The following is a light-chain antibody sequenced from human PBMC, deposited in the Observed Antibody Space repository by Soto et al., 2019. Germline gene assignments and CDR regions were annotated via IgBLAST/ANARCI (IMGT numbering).Light chain of an antibody. Sequence: IVMTQSPDSLAVSLGERATINCKSRQSVLYSSNNKNYLAWYQQKPGQPPKLLIYWASTRDSGVPNRFSGGGSGTDFTLTISSLQAADVAVYYCQQYYSTPRTFGQGTRLEI. CDR3: QQYYSTPRT. CDR1: QSVLYSSNNKNY. V-gene: IGKV4-1*01. J-gene: IGKJ5*01. CDR2: WAS.